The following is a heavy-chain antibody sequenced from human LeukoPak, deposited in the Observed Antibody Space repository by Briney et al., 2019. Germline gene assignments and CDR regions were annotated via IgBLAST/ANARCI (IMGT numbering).Heavy chain of an antibody. CDR2: IYTSENS. CDR3: ARTVTGDYSPFTY. Sequence: PSETLSLTCTVSGGSISGYYWSWIRQPAGKGLEWIGRIYTSENSIYNPSLKSRVTMSVDTSKNQFSLKLTSVTAADTAVYYCARTVTGDYSPFTYWGQGTLVTVSS. CDR1: GGSISGYY. D-gene: IGHD4-17*01. V-gene: IGHV4-4*07. J-gene: IGHJ4*02.